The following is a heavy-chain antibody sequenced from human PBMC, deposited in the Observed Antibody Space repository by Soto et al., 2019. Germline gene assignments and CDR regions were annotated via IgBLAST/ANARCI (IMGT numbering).Heavy chain of an antibody. CDR2: ISVHNGYT. V-gene: IGHV1-18*01. J-gene: IGHJ4*02. CDR3: ARLEHNFGPHDY. Sequence: QVQLAQSGAEVKKPGASVTVSCKASGYTFSSYGISWVRQAPGQGLELVGWISVHNGYTKYATELQGRVTMTTDTSTSTAYMELRSLRSDDSAVYYCARLEHNFGPHDYWGQGTLVTVTS. CDR1: GYTFSSYG. D-gene: IGHD1-1*01.